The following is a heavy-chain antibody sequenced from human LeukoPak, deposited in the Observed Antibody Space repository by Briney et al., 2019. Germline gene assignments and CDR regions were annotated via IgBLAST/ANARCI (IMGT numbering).Heavy chain of an antibody. J-gene: IGHJ4*02. CDR3: ARDCGYYDSTEALGY. CDR1: GYTFTSYG. CDR2: ISAYNGNT. V-gene: IGHV1-18*01. D-gene: IGHD3-22*01. Sequence: ASVKVSCKASGYTFTSYGISWVRQAPGQGLEWMGWISAYNGNTNYAQKLQGRVTMTTDTSTSTAYMELRSLRSDDTAVYYCARDCGYYDSTEALGYWGQGTLVTVSS.